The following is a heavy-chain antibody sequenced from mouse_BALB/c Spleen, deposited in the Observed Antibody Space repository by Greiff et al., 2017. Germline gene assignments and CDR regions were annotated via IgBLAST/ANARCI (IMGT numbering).Heavy chain of an antibody. CDR2: ILPGSGST. CDR3: ARRVYYGNYGFAY. V-gene: IGHV1-9*01. Sequence: SGAELMKPGASVKISCKATGYTFSSYWIEWVKQRPGHGLEWIGEILPGSGSTNYNEKFKGKATFTADTSSNTAYMQLSSLTSEDSAVYYCARRVYYGNYGFAYWGQGTLVTVSA. J-gene: IGHJ3*01. CDR1: GYTFSSYW. D-gene: IGHD2-1*01.